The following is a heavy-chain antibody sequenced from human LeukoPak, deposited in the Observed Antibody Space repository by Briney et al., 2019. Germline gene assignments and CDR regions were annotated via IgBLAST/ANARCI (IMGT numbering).Heavy chain of an antibody. CDR2: INHSGST. J-gene: IGHJ6*03. D-gene: IGHD1-7*01. CDR3: ARVTEGFGITGTTRYYYYYMDV. CDR1: GGSFSGYY. Sequence: SETLSLTCAVYGGSFSGYYWSWIRQPPGKGLEWIGEINHSGSTNYNPSLKSRVTISVDTSKNQFSLKLSSVTAADTAVYYCARVTEGFGITGTTRYYYYYMDVWGKGTTVTVPS. V-gene: IGHV4-34*01.